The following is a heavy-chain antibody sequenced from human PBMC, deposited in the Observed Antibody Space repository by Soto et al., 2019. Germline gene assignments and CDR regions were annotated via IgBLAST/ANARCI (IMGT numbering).Heavy chain of an antibody. CDR2: IYPGDSDT. V-gene: IGHV5-51*01. D-gene: IGHD4-17*01. J-gene: IGHJ4*02. CDR3: ARSLGPTTVTLDY. Sequence: GESLKISCKGSGFSFRSYWIGWVRQMPGKGLEWMGIIYPGDSDTTYSPSFRGQVTISADKSISTAYLQWSSLKASDTAMYYCARSLGPTTVTLDYWGQGTLVTVSS. CDR1: GFSFRSYW.